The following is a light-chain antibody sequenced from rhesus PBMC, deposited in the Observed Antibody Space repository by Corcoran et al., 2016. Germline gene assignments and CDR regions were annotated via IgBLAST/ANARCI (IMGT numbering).Light chain of an antibody. J-gene: IGKJ2*01. CDR3: QHGYGTPLYS. Sequence: DIQMTQSPSSLSASIGDRVTITCQASQDITNNFAWYQTKPGKVPNLLVYKASTLNSGVPSSLRGSGSGTDFTLTISSLQPEDFASYYCQHGYGTPLYSFGQGTKVEIK. V-gene: IGKV1-25*01. CDR1: QDITNN. CDR2: KAS.